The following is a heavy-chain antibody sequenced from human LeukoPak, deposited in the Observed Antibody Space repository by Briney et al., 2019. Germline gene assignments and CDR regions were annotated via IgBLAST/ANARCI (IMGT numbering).Heavy chain of an antibody. D-gene: IGHD4-17*01. V-gene: IGHV1-69*06. CDR1: GGTFSSYA. J-gene: IGHJ3*02. CDR2: IIPIFGTA. CDR3: ARGRSTVTTYDAFDI. Sequence: SVKLSCKSSGGTFSSYAISWVRQAPGQRLEWMGGIIPIFGTANYAQKFQARVTITADKSTSTAYMELSSLRSEDTAVYYCARGRSTVTTYDAFDIWGQGTMVTVSS.